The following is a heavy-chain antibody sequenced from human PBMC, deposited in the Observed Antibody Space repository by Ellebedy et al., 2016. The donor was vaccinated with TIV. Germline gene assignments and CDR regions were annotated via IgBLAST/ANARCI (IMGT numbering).Heavy chain of an antibody. V-gene: IGHV4-59*12. Sequence: SETLSLXXTVSGGSISSYYWSWIRQPPGKGLEWIGYIYYSGSTNYNPSLKSRVTISVDTSKNQFSLKLSSVTAADTAVYYCARGPRGPWFDPWGQGTLVTVSS. CDR3: ARGPRGPWFDP. CDR2: IYYSGST. CDR1: GGSISSYY. J-gene: IGHJ5*02.